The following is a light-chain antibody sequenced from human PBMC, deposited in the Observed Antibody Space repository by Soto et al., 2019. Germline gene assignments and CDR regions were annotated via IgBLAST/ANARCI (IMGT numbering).Light chain of an antibody. CDR3: AAWDGSLRGYV. V-gene: IGLV1-44*01. Sequence: SVLTQPPSTSGTPGQRVTISCSGSSSNIGSNTVNWYQHLPGTAPKLLIYSNNQRPSGVPDRFPGSKSGTSASLAVSGLQSEDEADYYCAAWDGSLRGYVFGTGTKVTVL. J-gene: IGLJ1*01. CDR2: SNN. CDR1: SSNIGSNT.